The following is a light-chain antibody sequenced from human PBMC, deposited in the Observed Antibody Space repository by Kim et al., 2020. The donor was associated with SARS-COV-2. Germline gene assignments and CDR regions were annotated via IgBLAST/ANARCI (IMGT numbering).Light chain of an antibody. Sequence: PGQTVSITCSGDKLGDKYACWYQQKPGQSPVLVIYQDSKRPSGIPERFSGSNSGNTATLTISGTQAMDEADYYCQAWDSSTAHYVFGTGTKVTVL. V-gene: IGLV3-1*01. CDR2: QDS. J-gene: IGLJ1*01. CDR3: QAWDSSTAHYV. CDR1: KLGDKY.